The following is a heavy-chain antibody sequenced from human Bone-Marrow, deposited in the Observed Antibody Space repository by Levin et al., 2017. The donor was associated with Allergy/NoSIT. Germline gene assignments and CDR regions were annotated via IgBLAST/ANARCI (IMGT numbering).Heavy chain of an antibody. Sequence: ETLSLTCAASGFTFGSSAMSWVRQAPGKGLEWVSAVDGGGGRTWYADSVRGRFTISRDNSKNTVCLQMNSLRAEDTAVYYCAKEGSGSYSENWGQGTLVTVSS. CDR2: VDGGGGRT. D-gene: IGHD1-26*01. V-gene: IGHV3-23*01. CDR1: GFTFGSSA. CDR3: AKEGSGSYSEN. J-gene: IGHJ4*02.